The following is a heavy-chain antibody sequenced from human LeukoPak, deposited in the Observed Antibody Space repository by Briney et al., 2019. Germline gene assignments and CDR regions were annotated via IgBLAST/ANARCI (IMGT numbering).Heavy chain of an antibody. CDR2: ISYDGSNK. V-gene: IGHV3-30*03. D-gene: IGHD6-19*01. CDR3: ARDLKRGYSSGRYSWSTGSSNDY. J-gene: IGHJ4*02. CDR1: EFTFRSYD. Sequence: GGSLRLSCVASEFTFRSYDMHWVRQAPGKGLEWVAVISYDGSNKDYADSVKGRFTISRDNTKNTLFLQMNSLRSDDTAVYYCARDLKRGYSSGRYSWSTGSSNDYWGQGTLVTVSS.